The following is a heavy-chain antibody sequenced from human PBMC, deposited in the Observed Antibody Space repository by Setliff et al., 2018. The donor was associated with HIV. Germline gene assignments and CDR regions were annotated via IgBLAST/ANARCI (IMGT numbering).Heavy chain of an antibody. V-gene: IGHV4-39*01. CDR2: IFYSGIT. CDR3: ARSKTFYDFWGGYYTHGPFKI. D-gene: IGHD3-3*01. CDR1: GGSFTSRSYY. J-gene: IGHJ3*02. Sequence: PSETLSLTCTVYGGSFTSRSYYWGWIRQPPGKGLEWIGSIFYSGITYYNPSLKSRVTISVDTSKNQFSLNLTSVTAADTAVYYCARSKTFYDFWGGYYTHGPFKIWGLGTMVTVS.